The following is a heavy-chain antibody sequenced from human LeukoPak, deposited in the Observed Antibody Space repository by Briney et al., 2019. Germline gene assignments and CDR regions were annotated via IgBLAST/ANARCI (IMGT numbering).Heavy chain of an antibody. CDR2: ISANVGST. D-gene: IGHD1-26*01. Sequence: GGSLRLSCSASGFTFSSYAMHWVRQAPGKGLEYVSAISANVGSTYYADSVKGRFTISRDNSKNTLYLQMSSMRAEDTAVYYCVKELGGSYVLDYWGQGTLVTVSS. V-gene: IGHV3-64D*09. CDR3: VKELGGSYVLDY. J-gene: IGHJ4*02. CDR1: GFTFSSYA.